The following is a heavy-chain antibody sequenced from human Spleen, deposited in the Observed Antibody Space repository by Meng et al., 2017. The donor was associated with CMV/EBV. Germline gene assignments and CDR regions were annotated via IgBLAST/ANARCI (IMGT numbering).Heavy chain of an antibody. CDR2: IYYSGST. V-gene: IGHV4-31*02. Sequence: VSGGSISSATLYWTWIRQFPGKGLEWMGYIYYSGSTYYNPSLQSRVSILKDTSRNQFSLKLSSVTAADTAVYYCARGSGYPGVFDYWGQGALVTVSS. CDR1: GGSISSATLY. CDR3: ARGSGYPGVFDY. D-gene: IGHD5-12*01. J-gene: IGHJ4*02.